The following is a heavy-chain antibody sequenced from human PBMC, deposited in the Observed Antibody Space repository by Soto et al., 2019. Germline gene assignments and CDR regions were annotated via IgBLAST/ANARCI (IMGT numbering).Heavy chain of an antibody. CDR3: ARDSFNAGLYFDH. CDR1: GGSISSYY. J-gene: IGHJ4*02. CDR2: IYYSGST. V-gene: IGHV4-59*01. Sequence: SETLSLTCTVSGGSISSYYWSWIRQPPGKGLEWIGYIYYSGSTNYNPSLKSRVTISVDASKNQFSLKLSSVTAADTAVYYCARDSFNAGLYFDHWGRGILVTVSS. D-gene: IGHD6-13*01.